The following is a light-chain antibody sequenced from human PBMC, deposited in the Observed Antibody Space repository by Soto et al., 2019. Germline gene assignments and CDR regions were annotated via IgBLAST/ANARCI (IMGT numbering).Light chain of an antibody. J-gene: IGKJ3*01. CDR2: DAS. Sequence: EIVLTQSPATLSLSPGERATLSCRASQSVSSYLAWYQQKPVQAPRLLIYDASNRATGIPARLSGSGSGTDFTLTISSLEPEDFAVYYCQQRSNWPPFTFGPGTKVDIK. CDR3: QQRSNWPPFT. CDR1: QSVSSY. V-gene: IGKV3-11*01.